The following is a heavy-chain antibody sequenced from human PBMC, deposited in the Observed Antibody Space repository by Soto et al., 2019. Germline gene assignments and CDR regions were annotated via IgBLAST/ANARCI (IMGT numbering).Heavy chain of an antibody. CDR2: IYPGDSDT. D-gene: IGHD5-18*01. V-gene: IGHV5-51*01. CDR3: ARRTAMAYWYFDL. CDR1: GYSFTSYW. J-gene: IGHJ2*01. Sequence: PGESLKISCKGSGYSFTSYWICWVRQMPGKGLEWMGIIYPGDSDTRYSPSFQGQVTISADKSISTAYLQWSSLKASDTAIYYCARRTAMAYWYFDLWGRGTLVTVSS.